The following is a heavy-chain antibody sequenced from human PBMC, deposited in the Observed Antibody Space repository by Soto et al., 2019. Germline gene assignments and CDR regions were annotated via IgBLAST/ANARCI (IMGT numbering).Heavy chain of an antibody. V-gene: IGHV4-59*08. CDR2: IYYRGST. Sequence: QVQLQESGPGLVKPSETLSLTCTVSGGSISSYYWSWIRQPPGKGLEWIGYIYYRGSTNYNPSLKSRVTISVDTSKNQFSLKLSSVTAADTAVYYCARRWGTGFDYWGQGTLVTVSS. CDR1: GGSISSYY. J-gene: IGHJ4*02. CDR3: ARRWGTGFDY. D-gene: IGHD3-16*01.